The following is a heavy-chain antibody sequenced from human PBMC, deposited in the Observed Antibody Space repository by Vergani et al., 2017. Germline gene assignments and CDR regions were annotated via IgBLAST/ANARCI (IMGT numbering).Heavy chain of an antibody. CDR1: GYSISSGYY. D-gene: IGHD5-12*01. V-gene: IGHV4-38-2*01. J-gene: IGHJ6*02. CDR3: ARIRREDIGYDFGGIDV. Sequence: QVQLEESGPGLVKPSETLSLTCSISGYSISSGYYWGWIRQPPGKGLEWIGSIYHSGNTYYNPSLKSRFTISVDTSKNQFSLKRSSVTAAATAVYYCARIRREDIGYDFGGIDVWGQGTTVTFSS. CDR2: IYHSGNT.